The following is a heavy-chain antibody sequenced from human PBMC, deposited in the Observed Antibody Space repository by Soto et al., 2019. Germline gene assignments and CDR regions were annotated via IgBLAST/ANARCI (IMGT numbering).Heavy chain of an antibody. V-gene: IGHV3-23*01. CDR1: GFTFSTYD. J-gene: IGHJ4*02. D-gene: IGHD6-19*01. CDR3: AREAPVAGANYFDF. Sequence: EVQLLESGGGLVQPGGSLRLSCAASGFTFSTYDMIWVRQAPGKGLEWVSAIRGRGTSAFYADSVKGRLTISRASSNHTPFRQMNNLRADDTAVYYCAREAPVAGANYFDFWGQGSLVTVSS. CDR2: IRGRGTSA.